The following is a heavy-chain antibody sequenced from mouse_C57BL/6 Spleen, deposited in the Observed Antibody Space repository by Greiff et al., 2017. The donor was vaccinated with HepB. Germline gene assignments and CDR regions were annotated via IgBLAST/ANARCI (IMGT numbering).Heavy chain of an antibody. CDR3: ARAYGNYGAWFAY. CDR2: IDPSDSYT. CDR1: GYTFTSYW. V-gene: IGHV1-69*01. Sequence: QVQLQQSGAELVMPGASVKLSCKASGYTFTSYWMHWVKQRPGQGLEWIGEIDPSDSYTNYNQKLKGKSTLTVDKSSSTAYMQLSSLTSEDSAVYYCARAYGNYGAWFAYWGQGTLVTVSA. D-gene: IGHD2-1*01. J-gene: IGHJ3*01.